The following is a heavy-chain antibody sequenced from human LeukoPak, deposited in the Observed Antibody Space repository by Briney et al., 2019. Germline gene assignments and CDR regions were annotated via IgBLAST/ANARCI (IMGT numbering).Heavy chain of an antibody. CDR3: ASFRSTDI. Sequence: GGSLRLSCAASGFTFSSYSMNWVRQAPGKGLEWVSRINTDGSTVYADSVRGRFTISRDNAKKTLYLQMNSLRVEDTAVYYCASFRSTDIWGQGTTVTVSP. J-gene: IGHJ3*02. D-gene: IGHD3-16*02. CDR1: GFTFSSYS. V-gene: IGHV3-74*01. CDR2: INTDGST.